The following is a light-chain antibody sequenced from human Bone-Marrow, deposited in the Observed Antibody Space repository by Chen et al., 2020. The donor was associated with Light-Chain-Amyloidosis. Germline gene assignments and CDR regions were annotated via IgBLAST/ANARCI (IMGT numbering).Light chain of an antibody. V-gene: IGLV6-57*01. CDR3: QSYQCIIQGM. Sequence: NFMLTQPHSVSESPGKTVIISCTRSSGSIATNYVQWYQQRPGSSPTTVIYEDDQRRSGVLDPFSDSIYRSSNSASLAICVLTTEEQADYYCQSYQCIIQGMFVRGTNLTVL. CDR1: SGSIATNY. J-gene: IGLJ3*02. CDR2: EDD.